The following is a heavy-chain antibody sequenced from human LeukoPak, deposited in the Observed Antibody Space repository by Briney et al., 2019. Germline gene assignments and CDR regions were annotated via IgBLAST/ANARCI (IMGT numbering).Heavy chain of an antibody. CDR3: ARITSQDCSSTSCYSDWFDP. Sequence: GESLKISCKGSGYSFTSYWIGWVRQMPGKGLEWMGIIYPGDSDTRYSPSFQGQVTISADKSISTAYLQWSSLKASDTATYYCARITSQDCSSTSCYSDWFDPWGQGTLVTVSS. J-gene: IGHJ5*02. CDR2: IYPGDSDT. CDR1: GYSFTSYW. V-gene: IGHV5-51*01. D-gene: IGHD2-2*01.